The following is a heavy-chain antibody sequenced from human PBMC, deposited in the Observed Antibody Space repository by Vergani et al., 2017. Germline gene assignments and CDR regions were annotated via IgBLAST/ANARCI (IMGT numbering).Heavy chain of an antibody. CDR2: IYYSGST. J-gene: IGHJ5*02. Sequence: QVQLQQWGAGLLKPSETLSLTCAVYGGSFSGYYWSWIRQPPGKGLEWIGYIYYSGSTNYNPSLKSRVTISVDTSKNQFSLKLSSVTAADTAVYYCARLQYGWFDPWGQGTLVTVSS. CDR3: ARLQYGWFDP. D-gene: IGHD2-2*01. CDR1: GGSFSGYY. V-gene: IGHV4-34*11.